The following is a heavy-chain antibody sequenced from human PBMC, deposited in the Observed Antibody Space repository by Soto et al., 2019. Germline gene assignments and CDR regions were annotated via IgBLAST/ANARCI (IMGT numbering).Heavy chain of an antibody. CDR3: ARDMHAGFTHYFDP. V-gene: IGHV4-30-2*01. CDR2: VTHSGTA. J-gene: IGHJ5*02. D-gene: IGHD1-26*01. CDR1: GGSINSGAFS. Sequence: PSETLSLTCSVSGGSINSGAFSLSWIRQPPGKGLQWIGYVTHSGTAYSIPSLSGRLTLSVDSSQTQFSLKLTSVTAADSAVYYCARDMHAGFTHYFDPWGQGTLVTVSS.